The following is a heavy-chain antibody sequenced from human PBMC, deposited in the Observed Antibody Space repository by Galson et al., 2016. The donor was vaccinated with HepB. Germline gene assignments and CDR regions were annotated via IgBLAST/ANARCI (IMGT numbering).Heavy chain of an antibody. Sequence: TLSLPCTVSGASITSGRYSWGWLRLPPGEGLEWIGYIYQRGDTYYTPSLRRRVSMSLDKSKNQFSLRLNSVTAADTAVYYCARGAYYSGSGSRFDSWGQGILVTVSS. J-gene: IGHJ4*02. CDR3: ARGAYYSGSGSRFDS. V-gene: IGHV4-30-2*01. CDR2: IYQRGDT. D-gene: IGHD3-10*01. CDR1: GASITSGRYS.